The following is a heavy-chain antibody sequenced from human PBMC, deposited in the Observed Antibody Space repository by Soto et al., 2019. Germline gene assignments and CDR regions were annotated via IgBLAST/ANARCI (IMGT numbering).Heavy chain of an antibody. CDR1: GFTFSSYG. J-gene: IGHJ6*02. CDR3: ARDVMPYYYGMDV. CDR2: IWYDGSNK. D-gene: IGHD2-2*01. V-gene: IGHV3-33*01. Sequence: QVQLVESGGGVVQPGRSLRLSCAASGFTFSSYGMHWVRQAPGKGLEWVAVIWYDGSNKYYADSVKGRFTISRDNSKNTLYLQMNSLRAEDTAVYYCARDVMPYYYGMDVWGQGTTVTVSS.